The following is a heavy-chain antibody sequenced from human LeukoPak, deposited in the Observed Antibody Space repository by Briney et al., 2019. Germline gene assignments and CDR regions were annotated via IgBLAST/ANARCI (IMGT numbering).Heavy chain of an antibody. CDR1: GYTFTTYG. J-gene: IGHJ4*02. D-gene: IGHD3-10*01. CDR3: ARDITMVRGVDY. Sequence: SVKVSCKASGYTFTTYGISWVRQAPGQGLEWMGRIIPILGIANYAQKFQGRVTITADKSTSTAYMELSSLRSEDTAVYYCARDITMVRGVDYWGQGTLVTVSS. CDR2: IIPILGIA. V-gene: IGHV1-69*04.